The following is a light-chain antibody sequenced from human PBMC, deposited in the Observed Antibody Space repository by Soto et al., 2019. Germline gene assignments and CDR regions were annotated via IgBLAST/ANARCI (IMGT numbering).Light chain of an antibody. J-gene: IGLJ3*02. CDR2: EVT. CDR1: SSDVGAYNL. V-gene: IGLV2-23*02. CDR3: CSHAGSSALWV. Sequence: QSALTQPASVSGSPGQSITLSCTGTSSDVGAYNLVSWYQQHPGKAPKLIIYEVTKRPSGVSNRFSGSKSGSTASLTLSGLQAEDEADYYCCSHAGSSALWVFGGGTKLTVL.